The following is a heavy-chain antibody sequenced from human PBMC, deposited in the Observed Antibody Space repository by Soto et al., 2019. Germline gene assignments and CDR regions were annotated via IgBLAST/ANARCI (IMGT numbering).Heavy chain of an antibody. CDR2: ITGIDGRT. J-gene: IGHJ5*02. CDR3: AKDRGPYCSGGICYPPSWFDP. CDR1: GFTFGNYA. Sequence: PGGSLRLSCVVSGFTFGNYAMSWVRQAPGKGLEWVSSITGIDGRTYYADSVKGRFTISWDNPKNTLYLQMNNLRAEDTAMFYCAKDRGPYCSGGICYPPSWFDPWGQGTQVTVSS. V-gene: IGHV3-23*01. D-gene: IGHD2-15*01.